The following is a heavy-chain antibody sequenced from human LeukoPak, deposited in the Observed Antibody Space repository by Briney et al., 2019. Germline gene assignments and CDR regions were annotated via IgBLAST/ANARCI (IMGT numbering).Heavy chain of an antibody. CDR2: IYPPDSDT. J-gene: IGHJ4*02. Sequence: GESLKISCKGSGYSFTSFWIGWARQMPGKGLEWMGIIYPPDSDTRYSPSFQGQVTISADKSITTAYLQWSSLKASDTAIYYCARLASEGTFDYWGQGTLVTVSS. D-gene: IGHD1-1*01. CDR3: ARLASEGTFDY. CDR1: GYSFTSFW. V-gene: IGHV5-51*01.